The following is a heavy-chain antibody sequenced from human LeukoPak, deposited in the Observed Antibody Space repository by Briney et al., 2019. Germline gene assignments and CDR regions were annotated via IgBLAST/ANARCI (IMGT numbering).Heavy chain of an antibody. J-gene: IGHJ4*02. D-gene: IGHD2-8*01. CDR2: INPNSGGT. CDR1: GYTFTGYY. V-gene: IGHV1-2*02. CDR3: ARTNLDCKNGVCYDY. Sequence: ASVKVSCKASGYTFTGYYMHWVRQAPGQGLEWMGWINPNSGGTNYAQRFQGRVTVTRDTSISTAYMELRSLRSDDTAVYYCARTNLDCKNGVCYDYWGQGTLVTVSS.